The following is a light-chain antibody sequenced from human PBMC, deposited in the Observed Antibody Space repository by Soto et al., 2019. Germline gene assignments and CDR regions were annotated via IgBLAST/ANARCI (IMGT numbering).Light chain of an antibody. V-gene: IGLV3-1*01. Sequence: SYELTQPPSVSVSPGQTASITCSGDELGDKYVCWYQQKPGQSPVLVIYGDNKRPSGIPERFSGSNSGNTATLTISETQTMDEADYYCQAWDSSTARFGTGTKLTVL. CDR1: ELGDKY. CDR3: QAWDSSTAR. CDR2: GDN. J-gene: IGLJ1*01.